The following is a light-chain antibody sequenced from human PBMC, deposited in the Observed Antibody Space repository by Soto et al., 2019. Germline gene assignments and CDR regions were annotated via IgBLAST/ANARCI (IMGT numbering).Light chain of an antibody. CDR1: SSDVGLYDY. CDR3: SSYTSDSSYV. Sequence: QSALTQPASVSGSPGQSITISCTGTSSDVGLYDYVSWYQQHPGKAPQLMIYAVSNRPSGVSNRFSASKSGNTASLFISGLQAEDEADYYCSSYTSDSSYVXGSGTKVT. V-gene: IGLV2-14*01. CDR2: AVS. J-gene: IGLJ1*01.